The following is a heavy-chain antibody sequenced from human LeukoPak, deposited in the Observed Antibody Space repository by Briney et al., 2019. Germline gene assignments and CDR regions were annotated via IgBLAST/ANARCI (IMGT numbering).Heavy chain of an antibody. V-gene: IGHV4-59*01. J-gene: IGHJ4*02. CDR3: ARKMPKFGVVTYFDY. CDR2: IYYSGST. CDR1: GGSISSYY. Sequence: SETLSLTCTVSGGSISSYYWSWIRQPPGKGLEWIGYIYYSGSTNYNPSLKSRVTISVDTSKNQFSLKLSSVTAADTAVYYCARKMPKFGVVTYFDYWGQGTLVTVSS. D-gene: IGHD3-3*01.